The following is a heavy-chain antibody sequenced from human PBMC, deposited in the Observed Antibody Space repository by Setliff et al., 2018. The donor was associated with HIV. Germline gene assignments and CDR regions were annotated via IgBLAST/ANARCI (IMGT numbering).Heavy chain of an antibody. V-gene: IGHV1-2*02. Sequence: ASVKVSCKASGYTFTAYYLHWVRQASGQGSEWMAWINPRNGATTYPQEFQGRFTVTRDTSISTVYLDLTRLTSDDTAIYYCVRVAVTGRGLAYWGQGTRVTVSS. J-gene: IGHJ4*02. CDR2: INPRNGAT. CDR1: GYTFTAYY. CDR3: VRVAVTGRGLAY. D-gene: IGHD6-19*01.